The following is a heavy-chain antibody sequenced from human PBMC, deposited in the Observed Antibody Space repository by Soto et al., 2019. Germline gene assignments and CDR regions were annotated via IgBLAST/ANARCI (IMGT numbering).Heavy chain of an antibody. D-gene: IGHD2-2*01. Sequence: GASVKVSCKASGYTFTSYAMHWVRQAPGQRLEWMGWINAGNGNTKYSQKFQGRVTITRDTSASTAYMELSSLRSGDTAVYYCARGRCSSTSCSYGRFDPWGQGTLVT. J-gene: IGHJ5*02. V-gene: IGHV1-3*01. CDR2: INAGNGNT. CDR1: GYTFTSYA. CDR3: ARGRCSSTSCSYGRFDP.